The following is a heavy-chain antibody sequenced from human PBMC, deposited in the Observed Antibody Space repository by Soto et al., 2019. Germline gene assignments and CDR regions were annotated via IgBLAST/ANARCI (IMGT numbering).Heavy chain of an antibody. CDR2: INHSGST. D-gene: IGHD2-15*01. Sequence: KTSETLSLTCAVYGGSFSVYYWSWIRQPPGKGLGWIGEINHSGSTNYNPSLKSRVTISVDTSKNQFSLKLSSVTAADTAVYYCAREKLWGQGTLVTVSS. CDR3: AREKL. CDR1: GGSFSVYY. V-gene: IGHV4-34*01. J-gene: IGHJ4*02.